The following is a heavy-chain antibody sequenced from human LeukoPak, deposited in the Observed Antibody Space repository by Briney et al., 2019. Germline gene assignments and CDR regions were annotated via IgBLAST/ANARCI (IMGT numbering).Heavy chain of an antibody. CDR1: GFTFSSYG. Sequence: GGSLRLSCAAPGFTFSSYGMHWVRQAPGKGLEWVAFMRYDGSNKYYADSVKGRFTISRDNSKNTLYLQMNSLRAEDTAVYYCANEYSYGPTFFDYWGQGTLVTVSS. V-gene: IGHV3-30*02. CDR2: MRYDGSNK. CDR3: ANEYSYGPTFFDY. J-gene: IGHJ4*02. D-gene: IGHD5-18*01.